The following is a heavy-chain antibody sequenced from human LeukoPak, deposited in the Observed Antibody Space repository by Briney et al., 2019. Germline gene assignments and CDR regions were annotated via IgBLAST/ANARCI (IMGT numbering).Heavy chain of an antibody. Sequence: PGGTLRLSCAASGFTFSNFGMHWVRQAPGKGLEWVAFIRYDGSNEYYADSVKGRFTISRDNSKNTLYLQMNSLRAEDTAVYYCARYWSGGFDPRGQGTLVTVSS. CDR1: GFTFSNFG. V-gene: IGHV3-30*02. J-gene: IGHJ5*02. CDR2: IRYDGSNE. CDR3: ARYWSGGFDP. D-gene: IGHD2-15*01.